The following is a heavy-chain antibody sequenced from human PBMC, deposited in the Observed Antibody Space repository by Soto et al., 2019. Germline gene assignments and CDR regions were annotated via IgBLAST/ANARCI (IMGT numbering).Heavy chain of an antibody. D-gene: IGHD1-7*01. CDR2: ISAYNGNT. CDR1: GYTFTSYG. V-gene: IGHV1-18*01. CDR3: ARDLLTKTTLNFNLFDS. Sequence: ASVKVSCKASGYTFTSYGISWVRQAPGQGLEWMGWISAYNGNTNYAQKLQGRVTMTTDTSTSTAYMELRSLRSDDTAVYYCARDLLTKTTLNFNLFDSWGQGTLVTVSS. J-gene: IGHJ5*01.